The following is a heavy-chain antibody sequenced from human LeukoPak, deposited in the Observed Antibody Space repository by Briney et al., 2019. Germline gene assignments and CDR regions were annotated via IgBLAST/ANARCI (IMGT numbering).Heavy chain of an antibody. CDR1: GFSFSTYW. J-gene: IGHJ4*02. D-gene: IGHD6-13*01. CDR2: IDQGGSVR. CDR3: ARDPESSSFDL. V-gene: IGHV3-7*01. Sequence: GGSLRLSCAASGFSFSTYWMSWVRQTPEKGLEFVANIDQGGSVRNYMDSLKGRCTISRDNAKKSLYLEVNSLRADDTAVYYCARDPESSSFDLWGRGALVTVSS.